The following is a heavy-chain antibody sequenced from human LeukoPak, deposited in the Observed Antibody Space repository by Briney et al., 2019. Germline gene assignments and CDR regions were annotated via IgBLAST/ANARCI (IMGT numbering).Heavy chain of an antibody. D-gene: IGHD3-22*01. V-gene: IGHV5-51*01. CDR2: ISPGDSDA. CDR3: ARQSPGVRDGYYYVPREY. Sequence: PGESLKISCKGSGYTFTNTWIACVRQMPGKGLEWMGIISPGDSDAKYSPSFQGRVTISVDKSISTAYLQWSALGASDSAMHYCARQSPGVRDGYYYVPREYWGQGTLVTVSS. CDR1: GYTFTNTW. J-gene: IGHJ4*02.